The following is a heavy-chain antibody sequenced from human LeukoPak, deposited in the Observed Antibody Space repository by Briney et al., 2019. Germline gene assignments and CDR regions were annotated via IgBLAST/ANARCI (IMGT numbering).Heavy chain of an antibody. CDR3: ARHGREMATTDY. D-gene: IGHD5-24*01. CDR1: GGSFSGYY. J-gene: IGHJ4*02. V-gene: IGHV4-34*01. Sequence: SETLSLTCAVYGGSFSGYYWSWIRQPPGKGLEWIGEINHSGSTNYNPSLKSRVPISVDTSKNQFSLKLSSVTAADTAVYYCARHGREMATTDYWGQGTLVTVSS. CDR2: INHSGST.